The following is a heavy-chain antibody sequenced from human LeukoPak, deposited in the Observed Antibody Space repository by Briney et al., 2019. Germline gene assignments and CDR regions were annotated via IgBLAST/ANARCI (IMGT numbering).Heavy chain of an antibody. J-gene: IGHJ4*02. CDR2: ISYDGSKT. V-gene: IGHV3-30*03. D-gene: IGHD3-10*01. CDR1: GFTFNTYG. Sequence: PGGSLRLSCEVSGFTFNTYGIHWVRQTPGKGLEWVALISYDGSKTWYTGSVKGRFTISRDNAKNSLYLQMNSLRAEDTAVYYCARGVRRGGGDYADYWGQGTLVTVSS. CDR3: ARGVRRGGGDYADY.